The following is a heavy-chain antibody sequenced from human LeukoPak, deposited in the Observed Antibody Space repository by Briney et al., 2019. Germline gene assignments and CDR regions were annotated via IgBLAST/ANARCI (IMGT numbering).Heavy chain of an antibody. D-gene: IGHD3-22*01. CDR3: ARGRRLTMIVVVIAGFDY. J-gene: IGHJ4*02. CDR2: IYHSGST. CDR1: GGSISSGGYS. Sequence: SQTLSLTCAVSGGSISSGGYSWSWIRQPPGKGLEWIGYIYHSGSTNYNPSLKSRVTISVDTSKNQFSLKLSSVTAADTAVYYCARGRRLTMIVVVIAGFDYWGQGTLVTVSS. V-gene: IGHV4-30-2*01.